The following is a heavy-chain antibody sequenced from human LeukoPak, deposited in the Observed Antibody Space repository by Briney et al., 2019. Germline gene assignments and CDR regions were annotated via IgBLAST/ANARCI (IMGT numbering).Heavy chain of an antibody. CDR3: AKDSSGASSSWYYYYYHMDV. D-gene: IGHD6-13*01. V-gene: IGHV3-30*04. CDR1: GFTYTKHA. CDR2: ISYDGSNK. J-gene: IGHJ6*03. Sequence: GGSLRLSCAASGFTYTKHAMHWVRQAPGKGLEWVAVISYDGSNKKYADSVKGRFTISRDNSKNTLYLQMNSLRAEDTAVYYCAKDSSGASSSWYYYYYHMDVWGKGTTVTVSS.